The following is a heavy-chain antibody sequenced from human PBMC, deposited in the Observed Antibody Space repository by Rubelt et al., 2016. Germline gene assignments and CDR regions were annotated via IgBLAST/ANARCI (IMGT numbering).Heavy chain of an antibody. CDR1: GGTFRSYA. J-gene: IGHJ4*02. CDR3: ARRQQLGPFDY. V-gene: IGHV1-69*01. D-gene: IGHD6-13*01. Sequence: QVQLVQSGAEVKKPGSSVMVSCKASGGTFRSYAISWVRQAPGQGLEWMGGIIPIFGTATYAQKFQGRVTIIADESTSTSSLELSSLRSQDTAVYSCARRQQLGPFDYWGQGTLVTVSS. CDR2: IIPIFGTA.